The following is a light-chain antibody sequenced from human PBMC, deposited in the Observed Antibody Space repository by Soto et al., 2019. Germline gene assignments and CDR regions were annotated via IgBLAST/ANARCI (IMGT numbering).Light chain of an antibody. J-gene: IGKJ1*01. CDR3: QHYGGSGT. Sequence: EIVLTQSPGTLSLSPGEGATVSCRVSQSINSKSLAWYQRKFGQAPRPLIYNTSSRATGIPDRFSASGAGTDLTLSISRLEPEDLAVYYCQHYGGSGTFGQGTKGDIK. CDR1: QSINSKS. V-gene: IGKV3-20*01. CDR2: NTS.